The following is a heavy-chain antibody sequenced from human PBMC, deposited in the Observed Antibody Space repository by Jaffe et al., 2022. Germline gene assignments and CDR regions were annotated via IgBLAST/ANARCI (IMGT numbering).Heavy chain of an antibody. CDR1: GYTFTSYY. CDR3: ARGIRVRGVGVRPSNWFDP. V-gene: IGHV1-46*01. Sequence: QVQLVQSGAEVKKPGASVKVSCKASGYTFTSYYMHWVRQAPGQGLEWMGIINPSGGSTSYAQKFQGRVTMTRDTSTSTVYMELSSLRSEDTAVYYCARGIRVRGVGVRPSNWFDPWGQGTLVTVSS. CDR2: INPSGGST. J-gene: IGHJ5*02. D-gene: IGHD3-10*01.